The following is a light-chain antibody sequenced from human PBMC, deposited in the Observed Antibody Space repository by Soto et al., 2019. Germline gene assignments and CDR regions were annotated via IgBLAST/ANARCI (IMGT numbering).Light chain of an antibody. Sequence: DIQMTQSPSSLSASVGDRVTITCRASQGIVTYLAWYQQKSGRPPKLLIYGASTLQSGVLSRFSGSGSGTDFTLTISNLQPEDVATYYCQKYYGAPFTFGPGTKVDI. V-gene: IGKV1-27*01. CDR2: GAS. CDR1: QGIVTY. CDR3: QKYYGAPFT. J-gene: IGKJ3*01.